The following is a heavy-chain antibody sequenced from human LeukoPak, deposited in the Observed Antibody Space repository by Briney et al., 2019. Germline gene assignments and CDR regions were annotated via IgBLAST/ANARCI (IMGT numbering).Heavy chain of an antibody. Sequence: GGSLRLSCAASGFTFSSYSMNWVRQAPGKGLEWVSSISSSSSYIYYADSVKGRFTISRDNAKNSLYLQMNSLRAEDTAVYYRARGGGYYDSSGYPDYWGQGTLVTVSS. D-gene: IGHD3-22*01. V-gene: IGHV3-21*01. CDR1: GFTFSSYS. CDR3: ARGGGYYDSSGYPDY. CDR2: ISSSSSYI. J-gene: IGHJ4*02.